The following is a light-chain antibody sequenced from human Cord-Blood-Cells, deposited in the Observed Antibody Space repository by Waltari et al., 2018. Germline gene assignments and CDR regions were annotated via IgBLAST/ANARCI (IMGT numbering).Light chain of an antibody. CDR2: EAS. V-gene: IGKV3-11*01. CDR1: QSVSSY. Sequence: EIVLTQSPATLSLSPGERATLSCRASQSVSSYLAWYQQKPGQAPRLLIYEASNRATGSPARFGGSGSGTDVTLTISSLEPEDFAVYYCQQRSNWPPWTFGQGTKVEIK. CDR3: QQRSNWPPWT. J-gene: IGKJ1*01.